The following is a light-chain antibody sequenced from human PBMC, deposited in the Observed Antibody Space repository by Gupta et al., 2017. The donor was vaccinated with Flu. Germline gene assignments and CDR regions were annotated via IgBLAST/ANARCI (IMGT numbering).Light chain of an antibody. J-gene: IGLJ3*02. CDR1: SGHDIYA. CDR3: QTWATGIQV. Sequence: VKITCTLGSGHDIYAIEWHWQQQEQGTRYLMTINSDGSRSKGVAVPDRFSGSGSGAERDLTISSFQAEDEDDYYCQTWATGIQVFGGGTKLTVL. V-gene: IGLV4-69*01. CDR2: INSDGSR.